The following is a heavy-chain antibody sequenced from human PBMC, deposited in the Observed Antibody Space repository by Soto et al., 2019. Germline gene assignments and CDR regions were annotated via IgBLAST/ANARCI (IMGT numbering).Heavy chain of an antibody. J-gene: IGHJ4*02. V-gene: IGHV4-39*01. Sequence: QLQLQVSGPGLVKPSETLSLTCTVSGGSITSNGYYWGWIRQPPGKGLEWIGSIYYSGSAYYNPSPKSRVTISVDTSKNQFSLRLRSVNASDTAVYYCARHYGYNYGHVDYWGQGTLVIVSS. CDR2: IYYSGSA. CDR1: GGSITSNGYY. CDR3: ARHYGYNYGHVDY. D-gene: IGHD5-18*01.